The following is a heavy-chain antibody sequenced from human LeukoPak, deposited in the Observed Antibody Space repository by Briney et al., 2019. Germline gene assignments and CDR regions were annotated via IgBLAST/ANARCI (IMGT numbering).Heavy chain of an antibody. CDR3: ARAEVGATIGY. J-gene: IGHJ4*02. Sequence: GGSLRLSCAASGFTFSSYDMHWVRQATGKGLEWVSAIGTAGDTYYPGSVKGRFTISRENAKNSLYLQMNSLGAGDTAVYYCARAEVGATIGYWGQGTLVTVSS. CDR2: IGTAGDT. CDR1: GFTFSSYD. V-gene: IGHV3-13*04. D-gene: IGHD1-26*01.